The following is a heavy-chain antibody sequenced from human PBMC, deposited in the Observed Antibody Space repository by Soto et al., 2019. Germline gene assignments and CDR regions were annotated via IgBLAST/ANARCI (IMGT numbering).Heavy chain of an antibody. CDR1: ASSISLYY. Sequence: QVHLQESGPGLVKPSETVSLTCTIGASSISLYYWGWVRQPPGKGLEWIGSIYHSGSSYYNPSLKSRVSLSLETSRGQLSLNLTSVTAADTAVYYCARKDDAAGMDVWGQGTTVIVSS. J-gene: IGHJ6*02. CDR3: ARKDDAAGMDV. CDR2: IYHSGSS. D-gene: IGHD1-1*01. V-gene: IGHV4-38-2*02.